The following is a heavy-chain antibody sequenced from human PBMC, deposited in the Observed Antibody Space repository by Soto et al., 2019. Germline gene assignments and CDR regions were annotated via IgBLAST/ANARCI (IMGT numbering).Heavy chain of an antibody. D-gene: IGHD6-19*01. CDR1: GYTFTSYD. J-gene: IGHJ4*02. Sequence: QVQLVQSGAELKKPGASVKVSCKASGYTFTSYDINWVRQATGQGLEWMGWMNPNSGNTGYAQKFQGRVTMTRNTSISTAYMELSSLRSEDTAVYYCARPSRVAGPVAWVYWGQGTLVTVSS. CDR3: ARPSRVAGPVAWVY. CDR2: MNPNSGNT. V-gene: IGHV1-8*01.